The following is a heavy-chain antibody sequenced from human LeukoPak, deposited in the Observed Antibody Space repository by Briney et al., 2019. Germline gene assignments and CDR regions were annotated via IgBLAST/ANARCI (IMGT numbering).Heavy chain of an antibody. CDR3: ANDRDYYDNSGYLVGYFDL. J-gene: IGHJ2*01. D-gene: IGHD3-22*01. Sequence: SETLSLTCTVSGASLTNPTYYQWTWIRQPPGKGLEWIGHIYYSGSTNYNPSLKSRVTISVDTSKNQLSLKLSSVTPADTAMYYCANDRDYYDNSGYLVGYFDLWGRGTLVTVSS. V-gene: IGHV4-61*01. CDR1: GASLTNPTYY. CDR2: IYYSGST.